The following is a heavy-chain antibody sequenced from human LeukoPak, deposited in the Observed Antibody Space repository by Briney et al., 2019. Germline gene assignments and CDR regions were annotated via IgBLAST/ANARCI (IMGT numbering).Heavy chain of an antibody. J-gene: IGHJ6*02. CDR2: IKQDGSEK. CDR1: GFTFSSYW. D-gene: IGHD2-15*01. V-gene: IGHV3-7*01. CDR3: ARDRWELLSNSYHYCGLDV. Sequence: GRSLRLSCAASGFTFSSYWMSWVRQAPGKGLEWVANIKQDGSEKCYMDSVKGRFTISRDNAKNSLYLQMNSLRAEDTAVYYCARDRWELLSNSYHYCGLDVWGQGTTVTVSS.